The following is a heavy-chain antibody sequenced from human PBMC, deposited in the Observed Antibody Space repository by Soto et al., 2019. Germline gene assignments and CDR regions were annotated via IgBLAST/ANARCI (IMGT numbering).Heavy chain of an antibody. D-gene: IGHD2-15*01. CDR3: ARLVIGYCSGNTCDDY. V-gene: IGHV3-30*03. CDR2: ISYDSSNK. J-gene: IGHJ4*02. Sequence: VQLLESGGGLKQPGGSLRLSCAASGFTFSYGIHWLRQAPGKGLEWVAYISYDSSNKFYGDSVKGRFTISRDNSKNTQFLQMNSLRAADTAVYYCARLVIGYCSGNTCDDYWGQGTLVAVSS. CDR1: GFTFSYG.